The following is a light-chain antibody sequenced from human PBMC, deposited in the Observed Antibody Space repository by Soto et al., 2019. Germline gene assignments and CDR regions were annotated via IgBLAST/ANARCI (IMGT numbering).Light chain of an antibody. CDR2: EAS. V-gene: IGLV2-23*01. J-gene: IGLJ1*01. CDR1: SSDVGSYNL. CDR3: CSYAGSSTWV. Sequence: QSALTQPASVSGSPGQSITISCTGTSSDVGSYNLVSWYQQHPGKVPKIMIYEASKRTSGAPNRFSGSKSGNTASLTISGLQAEDEADYYCCSYAGSSTWVFGTGTKLTVL.